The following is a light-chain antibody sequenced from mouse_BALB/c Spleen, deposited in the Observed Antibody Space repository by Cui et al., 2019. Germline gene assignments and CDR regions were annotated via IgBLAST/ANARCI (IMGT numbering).Light chain of an antibody. J-gene: IGKJ2*01. Sequence: DIKMTKSPSSMYASLGERVTITCKASQEINNYLSWFQQKPGKTPKTLIYRANRLVDGVPSRFSGSGSGQDYSLTISSLEYEDMGIYYCLQYDEFPYTFGGGTKLEIK. CDR1: QEINNY. V-gene: IGKV14-111*01. CDR2: RAN. CDR3: LQYDEFPYT.